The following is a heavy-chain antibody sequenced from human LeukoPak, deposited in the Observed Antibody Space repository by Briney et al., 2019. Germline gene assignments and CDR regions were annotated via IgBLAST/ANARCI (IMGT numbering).Heavy chain of an antibody. J-gene: IGHJ5*02. Sequence: GGSLRLSCVASGFTFSNYWMDWVRQPPGKGLVWVSRIYVDGRPTNYADSVKGRFTISRDNAKNTVYLEMNSLSVEDTATYYCIRDFRSADLWGQGPLVTVTS. V-gene: IGHV3-74*01. CDR1: GFTFSNYW. CDR2: IYVDGRPT. CDR3: IRDFRSADL.